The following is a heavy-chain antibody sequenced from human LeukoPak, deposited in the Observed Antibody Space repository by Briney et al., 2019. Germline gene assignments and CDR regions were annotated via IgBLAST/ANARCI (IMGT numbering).Heavy chain of an antibody. J-gene: IGHJ3*02. Sequence: GGSLRLSCAASGFTFDDYGMSWVRQAPGKGLERVSGINWNGGSTGYADSVKGRFTISRDNAKNSLYLQMNSLRAEDTALYYCARGRYDSSGTTLGDAFDIWGQGTMVTVSS. CDR3: ARGRYDSSGTTLGDAFDI. D-gene: IGHD3-22*01. CDR2: INWNGGST. CDR1: GFTFDDYG. V-gene: IGHV3-20*04.